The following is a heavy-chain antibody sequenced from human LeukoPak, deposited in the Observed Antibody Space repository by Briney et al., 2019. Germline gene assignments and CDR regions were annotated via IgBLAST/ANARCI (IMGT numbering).Heavy chain of an antibody. CDR2: INPDSGDT. CDR1: GYPFIGYY. CDR3: ARVGAGYNYGWFAY. V-gene: IGHV1-2*02. D-gene: IGHD1-20*01. J-gene: IGHJ5*01. Sequence: ASVKVSCKASGYPFIGYYIHWVRQAPGQGLEWMGWINPDSGDTNYAPKFQGRVTMTRDTSISTAYMELRRLRPDDTAVYYCARVGAGYNYGWFAYWGQGTLVTVSS.